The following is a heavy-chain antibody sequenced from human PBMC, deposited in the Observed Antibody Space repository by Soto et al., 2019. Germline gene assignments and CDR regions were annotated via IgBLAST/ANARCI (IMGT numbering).Heavy chain of an antibody. CDR3: ARFARIGYCDSTNCFPGYFDP. V-gene: IGHV3-23*01. D-gene: IGHD2-15*01. J-gene: IGHJ5*02. Sequence: DVQLLESGGGLVQPGGSLRLSCGASGFTFSSYAMSWLRQAPGKGLEWVSVISASPSGSATATYYADSVKGRFATSRDNFQNTLFLQMNNLRAEDTAVYYCARFARIGYCDSTNCFPGYFDPWGQGTLVTVSS. CDR1: GFTFSSYA. CDR2: ISASPSGSATAT.